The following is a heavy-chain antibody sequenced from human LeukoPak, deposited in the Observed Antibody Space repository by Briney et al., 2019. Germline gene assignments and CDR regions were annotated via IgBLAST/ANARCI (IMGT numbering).Heavy chain of an antibody. Sequence: GGSLRLSCAASGFTFSSYSMNWVRQAPGKGLEWVSSISSSSSCIYYADSVKGRFTISRDNAKNSLYLQMNSLRAEDTAVYYCASLIYCSGGSCYPKGVSYWGQGTLVTVSS. J-gene: IGHJ4*02. CDR3: ASLIYCSGGSCYPKGVSY. CDR2: ISSSSSCI. V-gene: IGHV3-21*01. CDR1: GFTFSSYS. D-gene: IGHD2-15*01.